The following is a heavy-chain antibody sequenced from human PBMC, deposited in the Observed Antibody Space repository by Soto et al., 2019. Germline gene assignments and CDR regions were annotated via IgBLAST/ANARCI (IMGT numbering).Heavy chain of an antibody. CDR3: AREGDGGYDSSGYYY. CDR2: IYYSGST. V-gene: IGHV4-59*01. Sequence: PSEALALTCPVSGGSISSYYWRWIRQPPGKGLEWIGYIYYSGSTNYNPSLKSRVTISVDTSKNQFSLKLSSVTAADTAVYYCAREGDGGYDSSGYYYWGQGTLVTVSS. CDR1: GGSISSYY. J-gene: IGHJ4*02. D-gene: IGHD3-22*01.